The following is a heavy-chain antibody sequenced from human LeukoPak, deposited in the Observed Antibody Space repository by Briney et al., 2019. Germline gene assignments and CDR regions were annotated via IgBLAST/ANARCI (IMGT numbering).Heavy chain of an antibody. V-gene: IGHV1-46*01. CDR1: GYTFTTYY. CDR3: ARPGGSGNYFDY. Sequence: ASVKVSCKASGYTFTTYYMHWVRQAPGQGLEWMGTINTSGSSTIYAQKFQGRVTMTRDTSISTAYMELSRLRSDDTAVYYCARPGGSGNYFDYWGQGTLVTVSS. D-gene: IGHD3-16*01. J-gene: IGHJ4*02. CDR2: INTSGSST.